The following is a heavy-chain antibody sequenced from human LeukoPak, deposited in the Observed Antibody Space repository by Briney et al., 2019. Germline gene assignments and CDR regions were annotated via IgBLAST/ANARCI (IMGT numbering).Heavy chain of an antibody. D-gene: IGHD4-11*01. CDR3: AIQXPLTVTAISYYYYYXMDX. CDR2: IIPIFGTA. CDR1: GGTFSSYA. J-gene: IGHJ6*03. V-gene: IGHV1-69*13. Sequence: SVKVSCKASGGTFSSYAISWVRQAPGQGLEWMGGIIPIFGTANYAQKFQGRVTITADESTSTAYMELSSLRSEDTAVYYCAIQXPLTVTAISYYYYYXMDXWGKXXTVTV.